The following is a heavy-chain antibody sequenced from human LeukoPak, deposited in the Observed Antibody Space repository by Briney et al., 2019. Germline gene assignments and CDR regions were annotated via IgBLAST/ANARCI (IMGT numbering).Heavy chain of an antibody. CDR2: ISYDGSNK. CDR3: AREPTRQGLVDY. J-gene: IGHJ4*02. CDR1: GFTFSSYA. V-gene: IGHV3-30*04. Sequence: PGGSLRLSCAASGFTFSSYAMHWVRQAPGKGLEWVAVISYDGSNKYYADSVKGRFTISRDNSKNTLYLQMNSLRAEDTAVYYCAREPTRQGLVDYWGQGTLVTVSS. D-gene: IGHD1-26*01.